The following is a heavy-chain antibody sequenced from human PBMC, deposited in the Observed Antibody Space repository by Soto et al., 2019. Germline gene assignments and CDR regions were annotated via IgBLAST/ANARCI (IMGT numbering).Heavy chain of an antibody. CDR1: GYTFTSYY. CDR3: ARDPARGDYHVLPDY. J-gene: IGHJ4*02. CDR2: INPSGGST. Sequence: ASVKVSCKASGYTFTSYYMHWVRQAPGQGLEWMGIINPSGGSTSYAQKFQGRVTMTRDTSTSTVYMELSSLRSEDTAVYYCARDPARGDYHVLPDYWGQGTLVTVSS. V-gene: IGHV1-46*03. D-gene: IGHD4-17*01.